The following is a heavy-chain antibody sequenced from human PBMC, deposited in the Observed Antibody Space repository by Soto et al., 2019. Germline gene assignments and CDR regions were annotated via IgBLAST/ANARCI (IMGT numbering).Heavy chain of an antibody. CDR2: IIPILGIA. V-gene: IGHV1-69*02. D-gene: IGHD3-3*01. CDR1: GGTFSSYT. Sequence: QVQLVQSGAEVKKPGSSVKVSCKASGGTFSSYTISWVRQAPGQGLEWMGRIIPILGIANYAQKFQGRVTITADKATSTAYMELSSLRSEDTAVYYCARVGGTTIFGVVITDAFDIWGQGTMVTVSS. J-gene: IGHJ3*02. CDR3: ARVGGTTIFGVVITDAFDI.